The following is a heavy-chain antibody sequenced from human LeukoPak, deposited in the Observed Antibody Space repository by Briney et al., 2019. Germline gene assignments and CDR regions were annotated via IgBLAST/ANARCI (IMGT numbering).Heavy chain of an antibody. Sequence: GGSLRLSCAASGFTFRSYAMNWVRQAPGKGLEWVSAISADGDGTHYADSVRGRFTISRDSCKSTLYLQMNSLKAEDTAVYYCAKGGWDRACGGDCYTDAWGQGTLVTVSS. CDR3: AKGGWDRACGGDCYTDA. V-gene: IGHV3-23*01. J-gene: IGHJ5*02. CDR2: ISADGDGT. CDR1: GFTFRSYA. D-gene: IGHD2-21*02.